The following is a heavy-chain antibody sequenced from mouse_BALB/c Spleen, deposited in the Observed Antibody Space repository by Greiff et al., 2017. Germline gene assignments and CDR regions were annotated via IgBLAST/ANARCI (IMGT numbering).Heavy chain of an antibody. CDR1: GFTFTSYC. CDR2: ISSGSSTI. CDR3: ARYGNYVYAMDY. Sequence: EVNLVESGGGLVQPGGSRKLSCAASGFTFTSYCMYWVRQAPEKGLEWVAYISSGSSTINYKDTVKGRSTITRDKPYSTPFLQLSSLRSEDTAVYYCARYGNYVYAMDYWGQGTSVTVSA. V-gene: IGHV5-17*02. J-gene: IGHJ4*01. D-gene: IGHD2-1*01.